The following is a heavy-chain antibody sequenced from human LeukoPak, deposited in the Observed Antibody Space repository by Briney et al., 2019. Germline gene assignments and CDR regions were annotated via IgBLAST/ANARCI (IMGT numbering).Heavy chain of an antibody. CDR2: ISESSTYI. Sequence: PGGSLRLSCAASGFTFSSYAMNWVRQAPGMGLEWVSSISESSTYIYYADSPKGRFTISRDNAKNSLSLQMNSLRAEDTAVYYCARLGRGLTAXXXYSDSWGQGXLVTVS. CDR1: GFTFSSYA. V-gene: IGHV3-21*01. CDR3: ARLGRGLTAXXXYSDS. J-gene: IGHJ4*02. D-gene: IGHD3-16*01.